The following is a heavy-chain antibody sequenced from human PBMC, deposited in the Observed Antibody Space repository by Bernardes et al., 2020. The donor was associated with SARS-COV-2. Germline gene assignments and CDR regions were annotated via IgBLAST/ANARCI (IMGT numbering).Heavy chain of an antibody. J-gene: IGHJ4*02. CDR3: TTDPF. Sequence: GGSLRLSCVASGFNFNSAWMNWVRQAPGKGLEWVGRIKSRADGGTSDYSAAVRGRFSISRDDSKDTLYLQMNSLKTEDTAVYYCTTDPFWGQGTLVTVSS. CDR1: GFNFNSAW. V-gene: IGHV3-15*01. CDR2: IKSRADGGTS.